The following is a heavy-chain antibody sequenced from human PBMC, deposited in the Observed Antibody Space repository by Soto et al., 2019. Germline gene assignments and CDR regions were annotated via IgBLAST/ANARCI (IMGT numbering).Heavy chain of an antibody. CDR3: ARDLKHGYNAAFDI. Sequence: GGSLRLSCAASGFTVSSNYMSWVRQAPGKGLEWVSVIYSGGSTYYADSVKGRFTISRDNSKNTLYLQMNSLRAEDTAVYYCARDLKHGYNAAFDIWGQGTMVTVSS. V-gene: IGHV3-53*01. CDR1: GFTVSSNY. D-gene: IGHD5-12*01. J-gene: IGHJ3*02. CDR2: IYSGGST.